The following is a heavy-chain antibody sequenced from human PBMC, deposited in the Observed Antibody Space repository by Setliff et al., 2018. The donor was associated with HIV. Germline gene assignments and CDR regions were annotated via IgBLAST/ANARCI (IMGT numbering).Heavy chain of an antibody. D-gene: IGHD6-19*01. CDR3: ARVLDSSGWTPSDY. J-gene: IGHJ4*02. CDR1: GGSISGFY. Sequence: SETLSLTCTVSGGSISGFYWSWFRQPAGKGLEWIGRIYASIKSANYNPSLKSRVTISVDTSKNQFSLKLSSVTAADTAVYYCARVLDSSGWTPSDYWGQGTLVTISS. V-gene: IGHV4-4*07. CDR2: IYASIKSA.